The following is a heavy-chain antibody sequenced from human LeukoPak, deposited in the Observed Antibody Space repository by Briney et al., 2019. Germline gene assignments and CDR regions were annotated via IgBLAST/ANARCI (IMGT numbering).Heavy chain of an antibody. J-gene: IGHJ6*02. Sequence: PGRSLRLSCAASGFTFDDYAMHWVRQAPGKGLEWVSGISWNSGSIGYADSVKGRFTISRDNAKNSLYLQMNSLRAEDTALYYCAKDTKDIVVVPAAMGDYYYYGMDVWGQGTTVTVSS. CDR3: AKDTKDIVVVPAAMGDYYYYGMDV. CDR1: GFTFDDYA. D-gene: IGHD2-2*01. V-gene: IGHV3-9*01. CDR2: ISWNSGSI.